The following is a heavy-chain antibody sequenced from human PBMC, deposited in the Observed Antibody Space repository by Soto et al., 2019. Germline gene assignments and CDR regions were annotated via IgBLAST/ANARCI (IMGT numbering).Heavy chain of an antibody. CDR3: ARDNPSLKRDSGGYYYYYGMDV. CDR2: IIPILVTA. D-gene: IGHD2-15*01. J-gene: IGHJ6*02. Sequence: QVQLVQSGAEVKKPGSSVKVSCKASGGTFSSYAISWVRQAPGQALEWMGGIIPILVTAHYAQKFQGRVTIPADQSTSTAYMELGSLRSDDTDEYYCARDNPSLKRDSGGYYYYYGMDVWGQVTTVTVSS. V-gene: IGHV1-69*12. CDR1: GGTFSSYA.